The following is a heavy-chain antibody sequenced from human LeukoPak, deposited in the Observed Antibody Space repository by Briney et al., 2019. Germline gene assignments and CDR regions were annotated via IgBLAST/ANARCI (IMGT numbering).Heavy chain of an antibody. CDR3: AKLSDTLQPDSSGYFGYYY. CDR1: GFTFNNYA. J-gene: IGHJ4*02. V-gene: IGHV3-30*18. D-gene: IGHD3-22*01. Sequence: GGSLRLSCAASGFTFNNYAMHWVRQAPGKGLEWVALISYDGSNKYYADSVKGRFTISRDNSKNTLYLQMNSLRTEDTAVYYCAKLSDTLQPDSSGYFGYYYWGQGTLVTVSS. CDR2: ISYDGSNK.